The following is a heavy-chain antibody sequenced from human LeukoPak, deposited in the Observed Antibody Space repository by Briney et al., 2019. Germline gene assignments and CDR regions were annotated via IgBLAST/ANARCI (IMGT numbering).Heavy chain of an antibody. V-gene: IGHV1-18*01. Sequence: AASVKVSCKASGYTFTSYGISWVRQAPGQGLEWMGWISAYNGNTNYAQKLQGRVTMTTDTSTSTAYMELRSLRSDDTAVCYCARDVGATTRWFDPWGQGTLVAVSS. CDR1: GYTFTSYG. CDR2: ISAYNGNT. D-gene: IGHD1-26*01. J-gene: IGHJ5*02. CDR3: ARDVGATTRWFDP.